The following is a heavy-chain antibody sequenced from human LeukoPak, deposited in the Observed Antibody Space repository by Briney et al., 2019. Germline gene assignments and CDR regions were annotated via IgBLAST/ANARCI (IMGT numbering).Heavy chain of an antibody. V-gene: IGHV4-59*07. CDR1: GGSISGYY. CDR3: ARTSRPGDGYYYYGMDV. Sequence: SDTLSLTCTVSGGSISGYYWSWIRQPPGKGLEWIGCMYYSGSTNYNPSLKSRVTISVDTSKNQFSLKLSSVTAADTAVYYCARTSRPGDGYYYYGMDVWGQGTTVTVSS. D-gene: IGHD4-17*01. J-gene: IGHJ6*02. CDR2: MYYSGST.